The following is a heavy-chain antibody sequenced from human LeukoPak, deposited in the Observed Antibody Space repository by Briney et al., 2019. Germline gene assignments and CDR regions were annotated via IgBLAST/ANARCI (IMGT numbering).Heavy chain of an antibody. CDR1: GGSISSGGYY. Sequence: SETLSLTCTVSGGSISSGGYYWSWIRQHPGRGLEWVGYIYYSGSTYYNPSLKSRVTISVDTSKNQFSLKLSSVTAADTAVYYCARRRGSYFDYWGQGTLVTVSS. D-gene: IGHD3-16*01. J-gene: IGHJ4*02. V-gene: IGHV4-31*03. CDR2: IYYSGST. CDR3: ARRRGSYFDY.